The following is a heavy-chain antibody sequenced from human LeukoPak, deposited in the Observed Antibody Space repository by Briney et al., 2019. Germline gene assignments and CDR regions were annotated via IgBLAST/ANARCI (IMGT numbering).Heavy chain of an antibody. D-gene: IGHD4-17*01. V-gene: IGHV4-4*07. CDR3: TRDTGTTGEVKFDP. CDR1: GGSISSYY. Sequence: SETLSLTCSVSGGSISSYYWSWIRQPAGKGLEWIGRIYTSGSTNYNPSLKSRVTMSVDTSKNQFSLKLSSVTAADTAVYYCTRDTGTTGEVKFDPWGQGTLVTVSS. CDR2: IYTSGST. J-gene: IGHJ5*02.